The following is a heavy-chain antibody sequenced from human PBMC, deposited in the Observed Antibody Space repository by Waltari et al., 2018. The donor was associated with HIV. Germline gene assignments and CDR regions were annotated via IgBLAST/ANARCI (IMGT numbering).Heavy chain of an antibody. CDR2: IYYSGST. CDR1: GGSISSSSYY. Sequence: QLQLQESGPGLVKPSETLSLTCTVSGGSISSSSYYWGWIRQPPGKGLEWIGSIYYSGSTYYNPSLKSRVTISVDTSKNQFSLKLSSVTAADTAVYYCARLPWGYDFWSGYYRTREFDYWGQGTLVTVSS. D-gene: IGHD3-3*01. J-gene: IGHJ4*02. CDR3: ARLPWGYDFWSGYYRTREFDY. V-gene: IGHV4-39*01.